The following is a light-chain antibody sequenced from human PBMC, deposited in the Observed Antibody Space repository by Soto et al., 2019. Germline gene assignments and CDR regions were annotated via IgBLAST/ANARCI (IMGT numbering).Light chain of an antibody. Sequence: DIQLTQSPSFLSASVGDRVTITCRASQGISSYLAWYQQTPGKAPKLLIYASSTLQSGVPSRFSGSVSGTEFTLTISSLQPEDFATYYCQQLNTFPVTFGQGTRLDI. V-gene: IGKV1-9*01. CDR1: QGISSY. CDR2: ASS. J-gene: IGKJ5*01. CDR3: QQLNTFPVT.